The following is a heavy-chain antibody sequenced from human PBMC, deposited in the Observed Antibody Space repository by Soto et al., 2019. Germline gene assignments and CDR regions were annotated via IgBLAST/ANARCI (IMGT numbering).Heavy chain of an antibody. V-gene: IGHV4-59*11. D-gene: IGHD2-21*01. CDR1: GASFSSHY. CDR2: IYFTGST. Sequence: PSETLSLTCAVSGASFSSHYWSWFRQTPGKGLEWIGYIYFTGSTNYNPSLKSRVTISVDTSKTQFSLKLSSVTAADTAVYYCARGWGGYMVDWGQGTLVTVSS. J-gene: IGHJ4*02. CDR3: ARGWGGYMVD.